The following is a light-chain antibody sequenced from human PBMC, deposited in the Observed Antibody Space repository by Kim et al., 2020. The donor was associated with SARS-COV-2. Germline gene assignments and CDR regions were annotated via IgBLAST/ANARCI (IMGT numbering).Light chain of an antibody. CDR2: QDN. CDR3: HPWANSHAV. CDR1: KLEDKY. Sequence: SYELTQPPSLSVSPGQTATITCSGDKLEDKYVSWYRETPGQSPLLVIYQDNKRPSGIPERFSGSNSGNTATLTISGTQAMDEADYYRHPWANSHAVFGGG. J-gene: IGLJ3*02. V-gene: IGLV3-1*01.